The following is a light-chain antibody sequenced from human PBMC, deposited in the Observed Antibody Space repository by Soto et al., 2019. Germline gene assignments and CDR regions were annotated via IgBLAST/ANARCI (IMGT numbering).Light chain of an antibody. V-gene: IGLV2-14*03. J-gene: IGLJ1*01. CDR1: STEVDGYDY. CDR3: SSYTSSAPFYV. Sequence: QSVLTQPASVSGSPGQSITISCTGASTEVDGYDYVSWYQQHPGQAPKLMIYDVNNRPSGVSYRFSGSKSGDTASLTISGLQAEDDADYYCSSYTSSAPFYVFGTGTKVTVL. CDR2: DVN.